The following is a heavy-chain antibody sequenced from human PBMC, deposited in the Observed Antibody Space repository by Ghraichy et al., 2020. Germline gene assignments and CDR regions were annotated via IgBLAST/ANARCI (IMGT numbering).Heavy chain of an antibody. CDR1: GGSISSSSYY. D-gene: IGHD3-10*01. J-gene: IGHJ4*02. CDR3: ARLSVYYGSGSYYNTPDY. V-gene: IGHV4-39*01. CDR2: IYYSGST. Sequence: SQTLSLTCTVSGGSISSSSYYWGWIRQPPGKGLEWIGSIYYSGSTYYNPSLKSRVTISVDTSKNQFSLKLSSVTAADTAVYYCARLSVYYGSGSYYNTPDYWGQGTLVTVSS.